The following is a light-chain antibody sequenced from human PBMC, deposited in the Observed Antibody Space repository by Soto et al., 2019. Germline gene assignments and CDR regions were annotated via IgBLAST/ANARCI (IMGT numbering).Light chain of an antibody. CDR2: DTS. J-gene: IGKJ4*01. CDR3: QQYGSSPLT. Sequence: EIVLTQSPGTLSLSVGERVTLSCRASQSVSSYLAWYQQTPGQAPRLLIYDTSNRATGTTDRFSGSGSGTDFTLTISRMEPEDVAVYYCQQYGSSPLTFGGGTTVEIK. V-gene: IGKV3-20*01. CDR1: QSVSSY.